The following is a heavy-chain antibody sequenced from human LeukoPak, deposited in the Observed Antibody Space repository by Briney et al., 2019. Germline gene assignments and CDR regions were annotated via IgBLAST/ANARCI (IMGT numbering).Heavy chain of an antibody. CDR2: IYHSGST. J-gene: IGHJ4*02. CDR1: GGSISSSNW. D-gene: IGHD3-10*01. CDR3: ARDYGSGSYEV. Sequence: SETLSLTCAVSGGSISSSNWWSWVRQPPGKGLEWIGEIYHSGSTNYNPSLKSRVTISVDTAKNQFSLRLSSVTAADTAAYYCARDYGSGSYEVWGQGTLVTVSS. V-gene: IGHV4-4*02.